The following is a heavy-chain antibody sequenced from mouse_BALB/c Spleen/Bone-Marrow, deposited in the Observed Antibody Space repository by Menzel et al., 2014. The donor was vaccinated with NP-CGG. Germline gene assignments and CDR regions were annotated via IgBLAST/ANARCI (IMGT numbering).Heavy chain of an antibody. Sequence: EVQLQQSGAELVRSGASVKLSCTASGFNIKDYYMHWVKQRPEQGLEWIGWIDPENGDTEYAPKFQGKATMTADTSSNTAYLQLSSLTSEDTAVYYCNARDRRYEGYAMDYWGQGTSVTVSS. J-gene: IGHJ4*01. CDR1: GFNIKDYY. CDR2: IDPENGDT. CDR3: NARDRRYEGYAMDY. D-gene: IGHD2-14*01. V-gene: IGHV14-4*02.